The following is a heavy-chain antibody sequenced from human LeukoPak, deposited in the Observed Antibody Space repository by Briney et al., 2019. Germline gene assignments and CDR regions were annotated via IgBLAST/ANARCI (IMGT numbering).Heavy chain of an antibody. D-gene: IGHD6-19*01. V-gene: IGHV3-48*03. CDR1: GLTFSSYE. J-gene: IGHJ4*02. Sequence: GGSLRLSCAASGLTFSSYEMNWVRQAPGKGPEWVSYISSGSTIYDADSVKGRSTISRDNAKNSLYLQMNSLRAEDTAVYYCARESIAVAGAPFDYWGQGTLVTVSS. CDR3: ARESIAVAGAPFDY. CDR2: ISSGSTI.